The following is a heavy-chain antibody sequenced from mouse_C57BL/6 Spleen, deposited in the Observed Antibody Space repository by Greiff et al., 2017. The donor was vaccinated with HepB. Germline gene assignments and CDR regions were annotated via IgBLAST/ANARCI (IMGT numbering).Heavy chain of an antibody. V-gene: IGHV14-4*01. J-gene: IGHJ3*01. CDR3: TTGAGSRWFAY. CDR2: IDPENGDT. Sequence: EVQLQQSGAELVRPGASVKLSCTASGFNIKDDYMHWVKQRPEQGLEWIGWIDPENGDTEYASKFQGKATITADTSSNTAYLQLSSLTSEDTAVYYCTTGAGSRWFAYWGQGTLVTVSA. D-gene: IGHD1-1*01. CDR1: GFNIKDDY.